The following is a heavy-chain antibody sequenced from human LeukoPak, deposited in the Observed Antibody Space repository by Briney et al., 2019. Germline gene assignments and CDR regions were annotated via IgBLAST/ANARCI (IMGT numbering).Heavy chain of an antibody. J-gene: IGHJ4*02. CDR1: GYTFTTYD. CDR3: ARGAPLLLLYYFDY. V-gene: IGHV1-8*02. D-gene: IGHD2-15*01. Sequence: ASVKVSCKASGYTFTTYDINWVRQATGQGLEWTGWMNPNSGNTGYAQKFQGRVTMTRNTSISTAYMELSSLRSEDTAVYYCARGAPLLLLYYFDYWGQGALVTASS. CDR2: MNPNSGNT.